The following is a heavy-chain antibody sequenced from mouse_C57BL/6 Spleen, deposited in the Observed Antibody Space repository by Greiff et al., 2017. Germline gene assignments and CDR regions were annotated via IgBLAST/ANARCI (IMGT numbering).Heavy chain of an antibody. CDR3: HYYGNYPYAMDY. D-gene: IGHD2-1*01. V-gene: IGHV1-15*01. Sequence: VQLQQSGAELVRPGASVTLSCKASGYTFTDYEMHWVKQTPVHGLEWIGAIDPETGGTAYNQKFKGKAILTADKSSSTAYMELRSLTSEDSAVYYCHYYGNYPYAMDYWGQGTSVTVSS. J-gene: IGHJ4*01. CDR2: IDPETGGT. CDR1: GYTFTDYE.